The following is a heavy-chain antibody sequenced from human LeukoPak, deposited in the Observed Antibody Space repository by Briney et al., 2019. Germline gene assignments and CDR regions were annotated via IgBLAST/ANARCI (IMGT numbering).Heavy chain of an antibody. CDR3: ARGCNWNYYYGMDV. J-gene: IGHJ6*02. Sequence: SETLSLTCTVSGGSISSYYWSWIRQPPGKGLEWIGYIYYSGSTNYNPSLKSRVTISVDTSKNQFSLKLSSATAADTAVYYCARGCNWNYYYGMDVWGQGTTVTVSS. CDR2: IYYSGST. CDR1: GGSISSYY. V-gene: IGHV4-59*08. D-gene: IGHD1-1*01.